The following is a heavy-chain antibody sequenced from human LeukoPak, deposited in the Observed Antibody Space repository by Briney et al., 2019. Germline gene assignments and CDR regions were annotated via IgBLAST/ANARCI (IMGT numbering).Heavy chain of an antibody. Sequence: PGGSLRLSCAASGFSFNSIWMSWVRQAPGKGLEWVASINEDGSHGQYLDSVKGRFTISRDNAKNSLSLQVNSLRLEDTAVYYCGGEPRSMAYWGQGTLLTVSS. V-gene: IGHV3-7*01. D-gene: IGHD2-21*01. CDR3: GGEPRSMAY. CDR1: GFSFNSIW. J-gene: IGHJ4*02. CDR2: INEDGSHG.